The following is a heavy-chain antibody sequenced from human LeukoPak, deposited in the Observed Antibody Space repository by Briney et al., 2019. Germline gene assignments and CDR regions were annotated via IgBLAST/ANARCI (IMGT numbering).Heavy chain of an antibody. Sequence: PGGSLRLSCAASGLTLCGYWMHWVRQAPGKGLVWVSRINGDASSTSYADSVKGRFTISRDNAKSTLYLQMNSLRVEDTAVYYCARARGNTYGYFEYWGQGTLVTVSS. J-gene: IGHJ4*02. D-gene: IGHD5-18*01. CDR1: GLTLCGYW. CDR2: INGDASST. V-gene: IGHV3-74*01. CDR3: ARARGNTYGYFEY.